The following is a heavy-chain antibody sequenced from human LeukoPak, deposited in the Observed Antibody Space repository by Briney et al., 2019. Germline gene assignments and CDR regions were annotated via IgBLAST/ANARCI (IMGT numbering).Heavy chain of an antibody. J-gene: IGHJ4*02. D-gene: IGHD3-10*01. Sequence: PSETLSLTCTVSGGSISSYYWSWIRQPPGKGLEWIGYIYYSGSTYYNPSLKSRVTISVDTSKNQFSLKLSSVTAADTAVYYCARGGSGSPCFDYWGQGTLVTVSS. CDR3: ARGGSGSPCFDY. CDR1: GGSISSYY. V-gene: IGHV4-59*06. CDR2: IYYSGST.